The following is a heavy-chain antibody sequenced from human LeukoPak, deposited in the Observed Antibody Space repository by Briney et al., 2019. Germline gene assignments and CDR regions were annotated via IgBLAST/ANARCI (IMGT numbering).Heavy chain of an antibody. CDR1: GFTFSSYA. V-gene: IGHV3-23*01. J-gene: IGHJ4*02. Sequence: GGSLRLSCAASGFTFSSYAMSRVRQAPGKGLEWVSAISGSGGSTYYADSVKGRFTISRDNSKNTLYLQMNSLRAEDTAVYYCAKADYYDSSGPIYFDYWGQGTLVTVSS. CDR3: AKADYYDSSGPIYFDY. D-gene: IGHD3-22*01. CDR2: ISGSGGST.